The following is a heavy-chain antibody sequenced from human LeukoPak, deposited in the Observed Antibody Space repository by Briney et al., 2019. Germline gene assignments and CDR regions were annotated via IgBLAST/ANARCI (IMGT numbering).Heavy chain of an antibody. CDR1: GFIFSGYT. J-gene: IGHJ3*02. V-gene: IGHV3-21*01. CDR2: ISSSSSYI. Sequence: GGSLRLSCAASGFIFSGYTMNWVRQAPGKGLEWVSSISSSSSYIYYADSVKGRFTISRDNAKNSLYLQMNSLRAEDTAVYYCARDTKPGYGDYGAFDIWGQGTMVTVSS. D-gene: IGHD4-17*01. CDR3: ARDTKPGYGDYGAFDI.